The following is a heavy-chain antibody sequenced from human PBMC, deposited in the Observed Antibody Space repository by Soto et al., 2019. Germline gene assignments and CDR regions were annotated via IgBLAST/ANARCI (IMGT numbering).Heavy chain of an antibody. CDR2: IFYTGST. J-gene: IGHJ4*02. D-gene: IGHD3-10*01. CDR1: GGPFSRGGYY. V-gene: IGHV4-31*03. Sequence: SETLSLTCTVSGGPFSRGGYYWSWIRQHPGKGLECIGYIFYTGSTYYNPTLKSRVTMSVDTSKRQFSLNLSSLTAADTAVYYCARVYILHYLGDFDYRGQGALVTGSS. CDR3: ARVYILHYLGDFDY.